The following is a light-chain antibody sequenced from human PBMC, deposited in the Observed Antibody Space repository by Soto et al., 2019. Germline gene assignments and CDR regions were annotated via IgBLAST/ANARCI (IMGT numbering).Light chain of an antibody. V-gene: IGKV3-15*01. Sequence: EIVMTQSPATLSVSPGERATLSCRASQSVSSNLAWYQQKPGQAPRLLIYGASTRATGIPARFSGSGSGTEFTLTISSLQSEDFAVYYCPQYNNWPPMYTFGQGTQLEIK. CDR3: PQYNNWPPMYT. J-gene: IGKJ2*01. CDR1: QSVSSN. CDR2: GAS.